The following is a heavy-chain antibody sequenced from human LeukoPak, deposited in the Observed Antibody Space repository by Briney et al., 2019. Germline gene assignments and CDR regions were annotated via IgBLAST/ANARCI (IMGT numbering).Heavy chain of an antibody. V-gene: IGHV1-69*13. J-gene: IGHJ4*02. CDR3: ARAEEGGYCSGGSCYSWPFDY. CDR2: IIPIFGTA. Sequence: SVKVSCKASGGTFSSYTISWVRQAPGQGLEWMGGIIPIFGTANYAQKFQGRVTITADESTSTAYMELSSLRSEDTAVYYCARAEEGGYCSGGSCYSWPFDYWGQGTLVTVSS. CDR1: GGTFSSYT. D-gene: IGHD2-15*01.